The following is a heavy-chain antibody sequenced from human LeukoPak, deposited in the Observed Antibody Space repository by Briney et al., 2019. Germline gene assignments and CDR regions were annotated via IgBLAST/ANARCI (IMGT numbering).Heavy chain of an antibody. CDR3: AIDGGGGYFDY. D-gene: IGHD3-16*01. V-gene: IGHV1-46*01. J-gene: IGHJ4*02. Sequence: ASVKVSCKASGYTFTSYYMHWVRQAPGQGLEWMGIINPSGGSTSYAQKFQGRVTMTRDTSTSTVYMELSSLRSEDTAVYYCAIDGGGGYFDYWGQGTLVTVSS. CDR1: GYTFTSYY. CDR2: INPSGGST.